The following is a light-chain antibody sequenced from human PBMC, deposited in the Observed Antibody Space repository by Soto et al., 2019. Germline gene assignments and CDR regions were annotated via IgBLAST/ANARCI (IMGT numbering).Light chain of an antibody. CDR2: GAS. CDR1: QSVSNNY. Sequence: TQAPATLYVSPRERATLSCRASQSVSNNYLAWYQQKPGQAPRLLIYGASNRATGIPDRFSGSGSGTEFTLSISRLEPEDFAVYYCEQYGSLGTFGQGTKVDIK. J-gene: IGKJ1*01. CDR3: EQYGSLGT. V-gene: IGKV3-20*01.